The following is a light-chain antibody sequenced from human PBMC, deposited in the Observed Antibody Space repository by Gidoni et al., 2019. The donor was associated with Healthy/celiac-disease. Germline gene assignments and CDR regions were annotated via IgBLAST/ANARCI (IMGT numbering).Light chain of an antibody. CDR3: CSYAGSSTPVV. CDR1: SSDVGSYNL. Sequence: QSALTQPASVSGSPGQPITISCTGTSSDVGSYNLVSWDQQHTGKSPKLMIYEVSKRPSGVSNRFSGSKSGNTASLTISWLQAEDEADYYCCSYAGSSTPVVFGGGTKLTVL. J-gene: IGLJ2*01. V-gene: IGLV2-23*02. CDR2: EVS.